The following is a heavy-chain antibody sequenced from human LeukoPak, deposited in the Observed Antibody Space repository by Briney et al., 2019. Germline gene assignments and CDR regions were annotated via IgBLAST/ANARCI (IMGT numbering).Heavy chain of an antibody. D-gene: IGHD6-19*01. CDR2: ISSSSSYI. CDR1: GFTFSSYS. Sequence: GGSLRLSCAASGFTFSSYSMNWVRQAPGKGLEWVSSISSSSSYIYYADSVKGRFTISRDNAKNSLYLQMNSLRAEDTAVYYCARVRTVAGPYYFDYWGQGTLVTVSS. V-gene: IGHV3-21*06. J-gene: IGHJ4*02. CDR3: ARVRTVAGPYYFDY.